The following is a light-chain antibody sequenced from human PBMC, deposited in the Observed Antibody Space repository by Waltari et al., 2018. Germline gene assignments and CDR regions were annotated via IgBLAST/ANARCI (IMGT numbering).Light chain of an antibody. J-gene: IGLJ3*02. CDR2: GKN. CDR1: SLRSSY. Sequence: SSELTQDPAVSVALGPTVRITCQGDSLRSSYASWYQQKPGQAPVLVIYGKNNRPSGIPDRFSGSSSGNTASLTITGAQAEDEADYYCNSRDSSGNHQGFGGGTKLTVL. V-gene: IGLV3-19*01. CDR3: NSRDSSGNHQG.